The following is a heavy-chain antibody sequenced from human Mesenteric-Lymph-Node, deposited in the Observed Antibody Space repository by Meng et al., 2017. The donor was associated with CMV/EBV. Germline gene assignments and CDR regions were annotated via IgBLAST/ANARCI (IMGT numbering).Heavy chain of an antibody. D-gene: IGHD3-16*01. J-gene: IGHJ4*02. Sequence: ASVKVSCKASFDTFMNYDLHWIRQGPTQGLEWMGSISGNNGDIAYARVFQDRVTLTADRFTTTAYMEMKTLTSADTAVYYCARGGELYNFDSWGQGTQVTVSS. CDR3: ARGGELYNFDS. V-gene: IGHV1-18*01. CDR1: FDTFMNYD. CDR2: ISGNNGDI.